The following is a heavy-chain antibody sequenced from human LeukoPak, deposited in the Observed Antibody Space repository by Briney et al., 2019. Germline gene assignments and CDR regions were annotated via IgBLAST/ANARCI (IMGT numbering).Heavy chain of an antibody. Sequence: SETLSLTCAVYGGSFSGYYWSWIRQPPGKGLEWIGEINHSGSTNYNPSLQSRVTISVDTSKNQFSLKLSSVTAADTAVYYCARSSGWYPAAAIDYWGQGTLVTVSS. V-gene: IGHV4-34*01. D-gene: IGHD6-19*01. CDR3: ARSSGWYPAAAIDY. CDR2: INHSGST. CDR1: GGSFSGYY. J-gene: IGHJ4*02.